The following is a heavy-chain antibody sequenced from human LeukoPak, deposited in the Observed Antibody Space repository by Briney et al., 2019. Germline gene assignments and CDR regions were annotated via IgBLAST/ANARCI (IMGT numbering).Heavy chain of an antibody. J-gene: IGHJ4*02. CDR3: ARDDGTSYFDY. CDR2: IKQDGSEK. CDR1: GFTFSSYW. V-gene: IGHV3-7*03. Sequence: GGSLRLSCAASGFTFSSYWMSWVRQASGKGLEWVANIKQDGSEKYYVDSVKGRFTISRDNAKNSLYLQMNSLRAEDTAVYYCARDDGTSYFDYWGQGTLVTVSS. D-gene: IGHD1-7*01.